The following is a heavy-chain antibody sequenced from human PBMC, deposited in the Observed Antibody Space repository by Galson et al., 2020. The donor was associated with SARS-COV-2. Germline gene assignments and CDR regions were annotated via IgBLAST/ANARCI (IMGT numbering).Heavy chain of an antibody. CDR3: TRDYLWCGYYTDY. Sequence: GGSLRLSCTASGFTFGDYAMSWFRQAPGKGLEWVGFLRSKAYGGTTEYAASVKGRFTISRDDSKSSSYLQMNSLKTEDTAVYYCTRDYLWCGYYTDYWGQGTLVTVSS. V-gene: IGHV3-49*03. CDR2: LRSKAYGGTT. J-gene: IGHJ4*02. CDR1: GFTFGDYA. D-gene: IGHD3-3*01.